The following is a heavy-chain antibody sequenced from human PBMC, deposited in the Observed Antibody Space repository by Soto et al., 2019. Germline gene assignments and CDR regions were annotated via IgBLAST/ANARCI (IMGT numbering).Heavy chain of an antibody. CDR1: GGSISSYY. Sequence: SETLSLTCTVSGGSISSYYWSWIRQPPGEGLEWIGYIYYSGSTNYNPSLKSRVTISVDTSKNQFSLKLSSVTAADTAVYYCARGERWLRFKYNWFDPWGQGTLVTVSS. V-gene: IGHV4-59*01. CDR3: ARGERWLRFKYNWFDP. J-gene: IGHJ5*02. CDR2: IYYSGST. D-gene: IGHD5-12*01.